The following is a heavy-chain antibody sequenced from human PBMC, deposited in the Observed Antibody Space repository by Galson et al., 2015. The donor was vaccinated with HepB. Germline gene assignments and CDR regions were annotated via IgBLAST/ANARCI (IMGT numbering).Heavy chain of an antibody. CDR1: GFTFNSYG. V-gene: IGHV3-30*18. CDR2: ISYDGSNK. D-gene: IGHD2-2*01. CDR3: ANKIYCSSTSCYPEYFQH. J-gene: IGHJ1*01. Sequence: SLRLSCAASGFTFNSYGMHWVRQAPGKGLEWVAVISYDGSNKYYADSVKGRFTISRDNSKNTLYLQMNSLRAEDTAVYYCANKIYCSSTSCYPEYFQHWGQGTLVTVSS.